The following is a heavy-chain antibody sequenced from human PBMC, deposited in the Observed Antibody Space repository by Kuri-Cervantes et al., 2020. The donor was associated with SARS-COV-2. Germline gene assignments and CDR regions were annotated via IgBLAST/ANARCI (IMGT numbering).Heavy chain of an antibody. V-gene: IGHV3-53*05. CDR1: IFTVNSDY. CDR3: AKVLGVGSNIKYFDH. D-gene: IGHD2-8*01. CDR2: IYGGGST. Sequence: GGSLRLSCAASIFTVNSDYMSWVRQAPGKGLEWVSIIYGGGSTYYADSVKGRFTISRDNSKNSLYLQMNSLRAEDTALYYCAKVLGVGSNIKYFDHWGQGTVVTVSS. J-gene: IGHJ4*02.